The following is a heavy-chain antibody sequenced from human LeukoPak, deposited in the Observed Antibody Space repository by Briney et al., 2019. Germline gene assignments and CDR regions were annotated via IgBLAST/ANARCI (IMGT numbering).Heavy chain of an antibody. CDR2: ISSSGSTI. D-gene: IGHD1-1*01. J-gene: IGHJ4*02. CDR1: GFTFSSYE. Sequence: GGSLRLSCAASGFTFSSYEMNWVRQAPGKGLEWVSYISSSGSTIYYADSVKGRFTISRDNAKNSLYLQMNSLRAEDTAVYYCARDSNNWNDGSIDYWGQGTLVTVSS. CDR3: ARDSNNWNDGSIDY. V-gene: IGHV3-48*03.